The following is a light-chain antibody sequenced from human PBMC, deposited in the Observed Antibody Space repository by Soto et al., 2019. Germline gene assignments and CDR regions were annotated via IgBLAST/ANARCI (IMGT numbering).Light chain of an antibody. CDR2: EVS. J-gene: IGLJ1*01. CDR3: SSYAGSNNYV. V-gene: IGLV2-8*01. Sequence: QSVLTQPPSASGSPGQSVTISCTGTSSDVGGYNYVSRYQQHPGKAPKLMIYEVSKRPSGVPDRFSGSKSGNTASLTVSGLQAEDEADYYCSSYAGSNNYVFGTGTKATVL. CDR1: SSDVGGYNY.